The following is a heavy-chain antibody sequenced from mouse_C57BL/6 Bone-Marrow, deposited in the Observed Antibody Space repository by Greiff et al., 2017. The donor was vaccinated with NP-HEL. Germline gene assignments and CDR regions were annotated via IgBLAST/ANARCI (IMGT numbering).Heavy chain of an antibody. CDR2: INPGSGGT. D-gene: IGHD3-1*01. Sequence: QVQLQQSGAELVRPGTSVKVSCKASGYAFTNYLIEWVKQRPGQGLEWIGVINPGSGGTNYNEKFKGKATLTADKSSSTAYMQLSSLTSEDSAVYFCARHSIGAFCAYWGQGTLVTVSA. V-gene: IGHV1-54*01. CDR3: ARHSIGAFCAY. J-gene: IGHJ3*01. CDR1: GYAFTNYL.